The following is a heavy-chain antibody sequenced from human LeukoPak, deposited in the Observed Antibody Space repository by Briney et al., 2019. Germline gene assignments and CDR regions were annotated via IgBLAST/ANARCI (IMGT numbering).Heavy chain of an antibody. Sequence: GGSLRLSCAASGFTFSSYSMNWVRQAPGKGLEWVSSISSSSSYIYYADSVKGRFTISRDNAKNSLYLQMNSLRAEDTAVYYCARDAAYSSGWLLYYYYYYGMDVWGQGTTVTVSS. CDR2: ISSSSSYI. V-gene: IGHV3-21*01. J-gene: IGHJ6*02. CDR1: GFTFSSYS. CDR3: ARDAAYSSGWLLYYYYYYGMDV. D-gene: IGHD6-19*01.